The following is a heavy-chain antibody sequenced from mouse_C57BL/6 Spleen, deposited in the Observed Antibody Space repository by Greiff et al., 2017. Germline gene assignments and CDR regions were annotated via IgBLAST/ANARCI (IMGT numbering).Heavy chain of an antibody. V-gene: IGHV1-61*01. CDR3: ARQTTVVVNYFDY. Sequence: QVQLQQPGAELVRPGSSVKLSCKASGYTFTSYWMDWVKQRPGQGLEWIGNIYPSDSETHYNQKFKDKATLTVDKSSSTAFMHLSSLTSEDSAVYYCARQTTVVVNYFDYWGKGTTLTVSS. CDR1: GYTFTSYW. CDR2: IYPSDSET. D-gene: IGHD1-1*01. J-gene: IGHJ2*01.